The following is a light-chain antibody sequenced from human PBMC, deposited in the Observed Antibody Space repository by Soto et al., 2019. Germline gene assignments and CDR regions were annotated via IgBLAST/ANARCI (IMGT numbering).Light chain of an antibody. CDR2: STN. Sequence: QTVVTQEPSFSVSPGGTVTLTCGLSSGSVSTSYYPSWYQQTPGQAPRTLIYSTNTRSSGVPDRFSGSILGNTAALTITGAQADDESDYYCVRYMGSCIYVFGAGTKLTV. CDR3: VRYMGSCIYV. V-gene: IGLV8-61*01. J-gene: IGLJ2*01. CDR1: SGSVSTSYY.